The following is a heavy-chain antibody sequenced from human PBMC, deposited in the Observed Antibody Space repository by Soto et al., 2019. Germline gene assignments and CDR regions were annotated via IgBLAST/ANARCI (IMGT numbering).Heavy chain of an antibody. CDR3: ASLPGYCSGGSCYSALGY. Sequence: AGGSLRLSCAAPGFTFSSYGMHWVRQAPGKGLEWVAVISYDGSNKYYADSVKGRFTISRDNSKNTLYLQMNSLRAEDTAVYYCASLPGYCSGGSCYSALGYWGQGTLVTVSS. D-gene: IGHD2-15*01. CDR1: GFTFSSYG. J-gene: IGHJ4*02. V-gene: IGHV3-30*03. CDR2: ISYDGSNK.